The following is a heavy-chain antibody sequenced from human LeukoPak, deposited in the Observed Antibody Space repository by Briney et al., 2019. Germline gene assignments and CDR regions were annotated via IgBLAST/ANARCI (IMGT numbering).Heavy chain of an antibody. V-gene: IGHV1-69*13. CDR1: GGTFSSYA. CDR2: IIPIFGTA. D-gene: IGHD6-13*01. Sequence: ASVTVSCKASGGTFSSYAISWVRQAPGQGLDWMGGIIPIFGTANYAQKFQGRVTITADESTSTAYMELSRLTSDDTAVYYCARDSSSWYSDHYYCMDVWGKGTTVIISS. CDR3: ARDSSSWYSDHYYCMDV. J-gene: IGHJ6*03.